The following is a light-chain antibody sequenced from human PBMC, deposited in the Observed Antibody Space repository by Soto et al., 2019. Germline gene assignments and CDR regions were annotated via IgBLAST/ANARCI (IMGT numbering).Light chain of an antibody. V-gene: IGLV2-8*01. CDR2: EVI. J-gene: IGLJ1*01. CDR1: SNDVGGYDS. CDR3: SSHSGSFNFYV. Sequence: QSALTQPPSASGSPGQSVTISCTGTSNDVGGYDSVSWFQQRPGKVPKLLIYEVIKRPSGVPDRFSGSKSGNTASLTVSGLQAEDEADYYCSSHSGSFNFYVFGTGTK.